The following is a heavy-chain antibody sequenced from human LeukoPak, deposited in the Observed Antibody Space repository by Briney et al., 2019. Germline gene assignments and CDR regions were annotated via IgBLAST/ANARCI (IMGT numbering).Heavy chain of an antibody. D-gene: IGHD3-10*01. J-gene: IGHJ4*02. CDR1: GFTFSTDD. CDR2: ISSSGYSI. CDR3: AREGSSYAPSQPFYFDS. V-gene: IGHV3-48*03. Sequence: GGSLRLPCGASGFTFSTDDMNWVPKAPGKGLEGVSYISSSGYSIYYADSVKDRFTISRDNANKSLYLQMNSLRAEDTAVYYCAREGSSYAPSQPFYFDSWGQGTLVTVSS.